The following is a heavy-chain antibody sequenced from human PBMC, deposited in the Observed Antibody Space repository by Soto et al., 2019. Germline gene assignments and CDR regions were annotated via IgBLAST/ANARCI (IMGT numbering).Heavy chain of an antibody. CDR1: GFTFSSYA. J-gene: IGHJ4*02. CDR2: ISGSGVST. D-gene: IGHD2-2*01. CDR3: ASLPATSDFDY. V-gene: IGHV3-23*01. Sequence: PGGSLRLSCAAPGFTFSSYAVSWVRQAPGKGLEWVSAISGSGVSTYYADSVKGRFTISRDNSKNTLYLQMNSLRAEDTAVYYCASLPATSDFDYWGQGTLVTVSS.